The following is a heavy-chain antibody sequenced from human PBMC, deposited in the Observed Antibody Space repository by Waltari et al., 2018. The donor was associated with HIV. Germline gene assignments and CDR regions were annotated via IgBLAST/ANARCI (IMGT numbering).Heavy chain of an antibody. J-gene: IGHJ4*02. V-gene: IGHV2-26*02. D-gene: IGHD3-3*01. CDR1: GFSLSNARMG. CDR3: ARTYYDFWSGYSVGKGYYFDY. Sequence: QVTLKESGPVLVTPTETLTLTCTVSGFSLSNARMGVSCIRQPPGKALECLAHIFSNDEKSYSTSMKSRLTISKDTSKSQVGLTMTNMDPVDTVTYYCARTYYDFWSGYSVGKGYYFDYWGQGTLVTVSS. CDR2: IFSNDEK.